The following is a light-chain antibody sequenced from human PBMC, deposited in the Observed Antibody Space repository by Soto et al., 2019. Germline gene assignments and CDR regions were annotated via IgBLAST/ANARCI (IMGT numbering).Light chain of an antibody. CDR2: EVS. Sequence: QSALTQPASVSGSPGQSITISCTGTSSDVGSYNLVSWYQQHPGKATKLMIYEVSKRPSGVSNRFSGSKSGNTASLTISGLQAEDEADYYCCSYAGSGTSCYVFGTGTKVTVL. V-gene: IGLV2-23*02. CDR1: SSDVGSYNL. CDR3: CSYAGSGTSCYV. J-gene: IGLJ1*01.